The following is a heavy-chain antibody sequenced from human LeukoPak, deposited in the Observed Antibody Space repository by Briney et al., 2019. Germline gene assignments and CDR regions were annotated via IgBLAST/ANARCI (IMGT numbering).Heavy chain of an antibody. CDR3: AKDGSLLWFGELLFDY. CDR1: GFTFGSYG. Sequence: PGGSLRLSCAASGFTFGSYGMHWVRQAPGKGLEWVAFIRYDGSNKYYADSVKGRFTISRDNSKNTLYLQMNSLRAEDTAVYYCAKDGSLLWFGELLFDYWGQGTLVTVSS. D-gene: IGHD3-10*01. CDR2: IRYDGSNK. J-gene: IGHJ4*02. V-gene: IGHV3-30*02.